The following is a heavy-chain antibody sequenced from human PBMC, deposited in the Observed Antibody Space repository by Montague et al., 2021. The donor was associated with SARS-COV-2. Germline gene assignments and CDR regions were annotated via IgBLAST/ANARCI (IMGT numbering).Heavy chain of an antibody. CDR1: GFSLSITGVG. D-gene: IGHD3-3*01. Sequence: PALVKPTQTLTLTCTFSGFSLSITGVGVGWIRQPPGKALEWLALIYWADDKRYSPSLKTRLAITKDTSKNQVVLTMTNMYPVGTATYYCVHRRDIYDFWSWYYTGQKDDACNWFDPWGQGTLVTVSS. V-gene: IGHV2-5*02. CDR3: VHRRDIYDFWSWYYTGQKDDACNWFDP. J-gene: IGHJ5*02. CDR2: IYWADDK.